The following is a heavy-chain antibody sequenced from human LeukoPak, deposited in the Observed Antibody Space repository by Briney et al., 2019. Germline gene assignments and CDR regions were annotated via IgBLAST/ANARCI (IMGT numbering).Heavy chain of an antibody. J-gene: IGHJ4*02. CDR1: GFTFSSYS. D-gene: IGHD3-22*01. V-gene: IGHV3-21*01. Sequence: TGGSLRLSCAASGFTFSSYSMSWVRQAPGKGLEWVSSISSSSSYIYYADSVKGRFTISRDNAKNSLYLQMNSLRAEDTAVYYCARGSHYDSSGYYYDFDYWGQGTLVTVSS. CDR2: ISSSSSYI. CDR3: ARGSHYDSSGYYYDFDY.